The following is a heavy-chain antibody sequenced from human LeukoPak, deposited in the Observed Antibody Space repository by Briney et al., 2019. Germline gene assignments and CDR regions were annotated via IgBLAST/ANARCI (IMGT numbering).Heavy chain of an antibody. CDR2: INPNSGGT. D-gene: IGHD1-1*01. V-gene: IGHV1-2*06. J-gene: IGHJ4*02. CDR1: GYTFNGYY. CDR3: ARWVQLERLSDY. Sequence: ASVKVSCKASGYTFNGYYMHWVRQAPGQGLEWMGRINPNSGGTNYAQKFQGRVTMTRDTSISTAYMELSRLRSDDTAVYYCARWVQLERLSDYWGQGTLVTVSS.